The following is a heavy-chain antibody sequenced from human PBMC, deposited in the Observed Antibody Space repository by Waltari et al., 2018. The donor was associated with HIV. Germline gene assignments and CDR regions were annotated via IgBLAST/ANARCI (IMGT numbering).Heavy chain of an antibody. CDR1: GFPFYNYW. CDR2: IKQDESEK. Sequence: GQVVEFGGGLGPPGGSLRTPCSASGFPFYNYWMNWVRQAPGKGLEWVANIKQDESEKYYVDSVKGRFTISRDNAKNSLFLQMNSLRAEDTAVYYCAREALYDSSGYYFDYWGQGTLVTVSS. D-gene: IGHD3-22*01. J-gene: IGHJ4*02. CDR3: AREALYDSSGYYFDY. V-gene: IGHV3-7*01.